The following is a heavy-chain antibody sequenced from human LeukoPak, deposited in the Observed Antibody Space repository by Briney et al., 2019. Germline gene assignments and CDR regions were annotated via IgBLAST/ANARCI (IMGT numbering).Heavy chain of an antibody. J-gene: IGHJ3*02. D-gene: IGHD5-18*01. V-gene: IGHV3-11*01. Sequence: GGYLRLSCAASGFTFSDYYMSWIRQAPGKGLEWVSYISSSGSTIYYADSVKGRFTISRDNAKNSLYLQMNSLRAEDTAVYYCARVDTAMVIAFDIWGQGTMVTVSS. CDR3: ARVDTAMVIAFDI. CDR2: ISSSGSTI. CDR1: GFTFSDYY.